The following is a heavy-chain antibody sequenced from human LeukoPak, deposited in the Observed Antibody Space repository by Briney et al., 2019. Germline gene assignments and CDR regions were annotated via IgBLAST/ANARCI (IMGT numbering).Heavy chain of an antibody. Sequence: PGGSLRLSCAASGFTFSSYWMSWVRQAPGKGLEWVAHIKQDGSEKYYVDSVKGRFTISRDNAKNSLYLQMNSLRAEDTAVYYCARDRLEQPYYYYYMDVWGKGTTVTVSS. J-gene: IGHJ6*03. CDR1: GFTFSSYW. D-gene: IGHD1/OR15-1a*01. CDR3: ARDRLEQPYYYYYMDV. CDR2: IKQDGSEK. V-gene: IGHV3-7*01.